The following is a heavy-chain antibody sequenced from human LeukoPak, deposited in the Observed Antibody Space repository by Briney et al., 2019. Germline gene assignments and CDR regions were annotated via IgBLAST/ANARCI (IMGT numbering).Heavy chain of an antibody. CDR2: INPNSGGT. V-gene: IGHV1-2*02. D-gene: IGHD5-24*01. J-gene: IGHJ3*02. Sequence: ASVKVSCKASGYTFTGYYMHWVGQAPGQGLEWMGWINPNSGGTNYAQKFQGRVTMTRDTSISTAYMELSRLRSDDTAVYYCARGGPWDGYNYGTFDIWGQGTMVTVSS. CDR3: ARGGPWDGYNYGTFDI. CDR1: GYTFTGYY.